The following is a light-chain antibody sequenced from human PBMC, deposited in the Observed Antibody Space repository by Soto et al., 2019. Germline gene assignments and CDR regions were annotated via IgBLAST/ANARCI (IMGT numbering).Light chain of an antibody. CDR1: SSNFGAGYD. J-gene: IGLJ2*01. CDR3: QSYDIHLSASLV. V-gene: IGLV1-40*01. CDR2: ANN. Sequence: QSALTQPPSVSGAPGQRVTISCTGSSSNFGAGYDVHWYQQLPGTAPKLLIYANNNRPSGIPDRSSGSKSGTSASLAITGLQAEDEADYYCQSYDIHLSASLVFGGGTKVTVL.